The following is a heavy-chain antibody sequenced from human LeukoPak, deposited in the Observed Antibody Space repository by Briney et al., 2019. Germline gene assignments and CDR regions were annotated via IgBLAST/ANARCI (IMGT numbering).Heavy chain of an antibody. D-gene: IGHD3-3*01. Sequence: PGGSLRLSCAASGFTFSSYWMSWVRQAPGKGLEWVANIKQDGSEKYYVDSVKGRFTISRDNAKNSLYLQMNSLRAEDTAVYYCARAPWYYDFWSGYYFDYWGQGTLVTVSS. V-gene: IGHV3-7*01. CDR3: ARAPWYYDFWSGYYFDY. CDR1: GFTFSSYW. J-gene: IGHJ4*02. CDR2: IKQDGSEK.